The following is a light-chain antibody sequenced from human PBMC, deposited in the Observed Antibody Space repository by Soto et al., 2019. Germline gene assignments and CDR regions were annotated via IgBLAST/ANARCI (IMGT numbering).Light chain of an antibody. V-gene: IGKV1-6*01. CDR1: QGIRDD. J-gene: IGKJ1*01. CDR3: LQNHNYPRT. Sequence: AIQMTQSPSSLSASVGDRVTITCRASQGIRDDLGWYQQKPGKAPKLLIYAASSLHSGVPSRFSGSGSGTDFTLTISSLQPEDFATYYCLQNHNYPRTFGQGTKVDIK. CDR2: AAS.